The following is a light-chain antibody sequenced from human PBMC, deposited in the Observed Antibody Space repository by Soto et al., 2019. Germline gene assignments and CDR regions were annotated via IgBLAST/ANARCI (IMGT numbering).Light chain of an antibody. CDR3: QQYGSSPRT. Sequence: DIVLTQSPGTLSLSPGERATLSCRASQTVSSSSLAWYQQKPGQAPRLLIFGASTRAAGFPDRFSGSGSGTDFTLTISRLEPEDFAVYYCQQYGSSPRTF. V-gene: IGKV3-20*01. CDR1: QTVSSSS. J-gene: IGKJ1*01. CDR2: GAS.